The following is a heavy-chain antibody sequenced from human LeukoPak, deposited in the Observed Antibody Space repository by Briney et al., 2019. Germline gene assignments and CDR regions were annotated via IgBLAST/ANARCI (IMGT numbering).Heavy chain of an antibody. CDR1: EFTLRSHT. Sequence: GGSLRLSCVASEFTLRSHTMNWVRQAPGKGLEWVSGISWSSGIIGYADSVKGRFTISRDNAKNSLYLQMDSLRAEDTALYYCAKDTGRPTDAITMEDNAFDIWGQGTMVTVSS. D-gene: IGHD3-3*01. J-gene: IGHJ3*02. CDR3: AKDTGRPTDAITMEDNAFDI. CDR2: ISWSSGII. V-gene: IGHV3-9*01.